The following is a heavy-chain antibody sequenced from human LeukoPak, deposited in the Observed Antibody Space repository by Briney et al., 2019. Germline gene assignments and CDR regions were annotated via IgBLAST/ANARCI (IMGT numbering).Heavy chain of an antibody. D-gene: IGHD3-16*02. CDR3: ARDRGGFPYDYVWGSYRPDY. CDR2: IIPIFGTA. J-gene: IGHJ4*02. Sequence: ASVMVSCKASGGTFSSYAISWVRQASGQGLEWIGGIIPIFGTANYAQKFQGRVTITADESTSTAYMELSSLRSEDTAVYYCARDRGGFPYDYVWGSYRPDYWGQGTLVTVSS. V-gene: IGHV1-69*13. CDR1: GGTFSSYA.